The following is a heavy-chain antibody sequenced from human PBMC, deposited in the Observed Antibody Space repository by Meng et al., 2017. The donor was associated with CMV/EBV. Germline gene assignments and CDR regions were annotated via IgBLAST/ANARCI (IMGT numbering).Heavy chain of an antibody. V-gene: IGHV4-61*01. CDR3: ATHILANYYDSSGYVY. CDR2: IYYSGST. CDR1: GGSVSSGSYY. J-gene: IGHJ4*02. Sequence: GSLRLSCTVSGGSVSSGSYYWSWIRQPPGTGLEWIGYIYYSGSTNYNPSLKSRVTISVDTSKNQFSLKLSSVTAADTAVYYCATHILANYYDSSGYVYWGQGTLVTVSS. D-gene: IGHD3-22*01.